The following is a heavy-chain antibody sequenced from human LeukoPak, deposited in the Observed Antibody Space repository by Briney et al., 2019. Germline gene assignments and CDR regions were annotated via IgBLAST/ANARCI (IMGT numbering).Heavy chain of an antibody. V-gene: IGHV1-18*01. Sequence: GASVKVSCKASGYTFTSYGISWVRQAPGQGLEWMGWISAYNGNTNYAQKFQGRVTITADESTSTAYMELSSQRSEDTAVYYCARVRDGYNYLFDYWGQGTLVTVSS. CDR3: ARVRDGYNYLFDY. J-gene: IGHJ4*02. D-gene: IGHD5-24*01. CDR2: ISAYNGNT. CDR1: GYTFTSYG.